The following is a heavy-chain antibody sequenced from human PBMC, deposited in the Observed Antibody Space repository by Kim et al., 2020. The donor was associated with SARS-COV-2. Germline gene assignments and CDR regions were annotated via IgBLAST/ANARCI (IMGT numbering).Heavy chain of an antibody. CDR3: ARDKEVSSSWYRVKYYFDY. J-gene: IGHJ4*02. CDR1: GGSISSSSYY. V-gene: IGHV4-39*07. Sequence: SETLSLTCTVSGGSISSSSYYWGWIRQPPGKGLEWIGSIYYSGSTYYNPSLKSRVTISVDTSKNQFSLKLSSVTAADTAVYYCARDKEVSSSWYRVKYYFDYWGQGTLVTVSS. CDR2: IYYSGST. D-gene: IGHD6-13*01.